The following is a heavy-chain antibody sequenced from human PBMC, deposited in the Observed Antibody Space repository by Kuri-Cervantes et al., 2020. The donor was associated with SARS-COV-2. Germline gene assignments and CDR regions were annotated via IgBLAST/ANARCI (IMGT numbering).Heavy chain of an antibody. CDR1: GFTFSSYA. CDR2: ISYDGSNK. D-gene: IGHD2-15*01. Sequence: GESLKISCAASGFTFSSYAMHWVRQAPGKGLEWVAVISYDGSNKYYADSVKGRFTISRDNSKNTLYLQMNSLRAEDTAVYYCARPQGYCSGGSCPDASGIWGQGTMVTVSS. J-gene: IGHJ3*02. CDR3: ARPQGYCSGGSCPDASGI. V-gene: IGHV3-30-3*01.